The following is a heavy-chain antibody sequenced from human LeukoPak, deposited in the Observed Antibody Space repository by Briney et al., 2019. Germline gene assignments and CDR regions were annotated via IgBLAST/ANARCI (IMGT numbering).Heavy chain of an antibody. Sequence: SETLSLTCTVSGGSISSSSYYWGWIRQPPGKGLEWIGSIYYSGSIYYNPSLKSRVTISVDTSNNHFSLKLSSVTAADTAVYYCARDQGWAFDYWGQGTPVTVSS. V-gene: IGHV4-39*02. CDR3: ARDQGWAFDY. J-gene: IGHJ4*02. CDR2: IYYSGSI. CDR1: GGSISSSSYY. D-gene: IGHD3-16*01.